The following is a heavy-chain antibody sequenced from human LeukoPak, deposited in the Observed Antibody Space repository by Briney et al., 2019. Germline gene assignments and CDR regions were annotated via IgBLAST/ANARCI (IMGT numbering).Heavy chain of an antibody. Sequence: GGSLRLSCAASGFTFSSYAMHWVRQAPGKGLEWVAVISYDGSNKYYADSVKGRFTISRDNSKNTLYLQMNSLRAEDTAVYYCARVNYLRDAFDIWGQGTMVTVSS. D-gene: IGHD1-7*01. CDR3: ARVNYLRDAFDI. V-gene: IGHV3-30-3*01. CDR2: ISYDGSNK. J-gene: IGHJ3*02. CDR1: GFTFSSYA.